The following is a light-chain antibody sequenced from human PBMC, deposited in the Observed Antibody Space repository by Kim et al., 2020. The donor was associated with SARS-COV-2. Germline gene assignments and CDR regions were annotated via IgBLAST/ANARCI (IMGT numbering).Light chain of an antibody. CDR1: SGHSSYA. J-gene: IGLJ3*02. V-gene: IGLV4-69*01. CDR3: QTWGSGMGV. Sequence: QPVLTQSPSGSASLGASVKLTCTLSSGHSSYAIAWHQQQPEKGPRYLMKVDSDGSHSKGDGIPDRFSGSSSGAERYLSISSLQSDDEADYYCQTWGSGMGVFGGGTKVTVL. CDR2: VDSDGSH.